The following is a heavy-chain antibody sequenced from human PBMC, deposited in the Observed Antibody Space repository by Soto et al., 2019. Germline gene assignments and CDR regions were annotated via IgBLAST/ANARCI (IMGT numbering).Heavy chain of an antibody. Sequence: ASVKVSCKAAGGTFSSYSISWVRQAPGQGLEWLGWMIPDSGTTGYAQKFQGRVTMTRTASISTAYMELSSLSSEDTAVYYCARNKRETGDFDYWGQGTMVTVSS. D-gene: IGHD7-27*01. CDR2: MIPDSGTT. CDR3: ARNKRETGDFDY. J-gene: IGHJ4*02. V-gene: IGHV1-8*02. CDR1: GGTFSSYS.